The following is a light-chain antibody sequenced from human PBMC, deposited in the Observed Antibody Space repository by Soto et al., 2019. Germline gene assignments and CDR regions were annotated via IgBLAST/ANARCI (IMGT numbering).Light chain of an antibody. CDR2: GNT. Sequence: QSVLTQPPSVSGAPGQRVTISCTGSSSNIGAGYDVHWYQQLPGTAPKLLIYGNTNRPSAVPDRFSGSKSDTSASLAITGLQAEDEADYYCQSYDSSLSASVFGGGTKLTVL. CDR1: SSNIGAGYD. CDR3: QSYDSSLSASV. J-gene: IGLJ3*02. V-gene: IGLV1-40*01.